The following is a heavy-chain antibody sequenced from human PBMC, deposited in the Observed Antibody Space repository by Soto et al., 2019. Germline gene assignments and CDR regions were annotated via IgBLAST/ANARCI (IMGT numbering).Heavy chain of an antibody. CDR2: ISGSGGST. J-gene: IGHJ4*02. CDR1: GFTFSSYA. CDR3: ETRLVYYKGVDY. Sequence: GGSLRLSCAASGFTFSSYAMSWVRQAPGKGLEWVSAISGSGGSTYYADSVKGRFTISRDNAKNSLYLQMNSLRAEDTAVYYCETRLVYYKGVDYWGQGTLVTVSS. D-gene: IGHD3-10*01. V-gene: IGHV3-23*01.